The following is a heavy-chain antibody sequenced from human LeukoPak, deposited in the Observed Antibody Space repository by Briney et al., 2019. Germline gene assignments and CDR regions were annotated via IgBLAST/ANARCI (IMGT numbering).Heavy chain of an antibody. V-gene: IGHV3-30*03. CDR1: GFTFSYYG. CDR2: ISYDGSNK. Sequence: GGSLRLSCAASGFTFSYYGLHWVRQVPGKGLEWVAVISYDGSNKYYVDSVKGRFTISRDNSKNTVHLQMNSLRAEDTAVYYCARVWELSFDYWGQGTLVTVS. CDR3: ARVWELSFDY. J-gene: IGHJ4*02. D-gene: IGHD1-26*01.